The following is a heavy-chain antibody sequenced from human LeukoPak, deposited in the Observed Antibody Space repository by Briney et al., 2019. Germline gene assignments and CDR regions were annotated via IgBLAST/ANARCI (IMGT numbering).Heavy chain of an antibody. CDR2: ISGSGSST. V-gene: IGHV3-23*01. J-gene: IGHJ4*02. Sequence: GGSLRLSCAASGFTFSSYAMTWVRQAPGKGLEWVSAISGSGSSTYYADSVKGRFTISRDNSKNSLYLQMDSLRADDTAVYYCAKLATRLAARPNFDYWGLGTLVAVSS. CDR1: GFTFSSYA. CDR3: AKLATRLAARPNFDY. D-gene: IGHD6-6*01.